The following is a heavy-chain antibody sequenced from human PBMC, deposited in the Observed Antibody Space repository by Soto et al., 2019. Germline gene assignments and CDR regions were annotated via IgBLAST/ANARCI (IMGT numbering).Heavy chain of an antibody. CDR2: ISSSDSFT. V-gene: IGHV3-21*01. CDR3: STSGSGWYGVDFDV. CDR1: EFSFNSYT. D-gene: IGHD6-19*01. J-gene: IGHJ3*01. Sequence: GGSLRLSCAASEFSFNSYTMNWLRQAPGKGLEWVSSISSSDSFTDYADSVRGRFTISRDNAKNSLYLQMTSLSAEDTAVYYCSTSGSGWYGVDFDVWGQGTKVTVSS.